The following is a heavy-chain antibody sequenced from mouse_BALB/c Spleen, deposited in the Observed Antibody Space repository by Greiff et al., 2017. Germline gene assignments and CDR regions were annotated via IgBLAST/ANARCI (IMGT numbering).Heavy chain of an antibody. Sequence: EVKLMESGGGLVQPGGSLKLSCAASGFTFSSYTMSWVRQTPEKRLEWVAYISNGGGSTYYPDTVKGRFTISRDNAKNTLYLQMSSLKSEDTALYYCARDPDYYGSSYGYFDVWGAGTTVTVSS. V-gene: IGHV5-12-2*01. D-gene: IGHD1-1*01. J-gene: IGHJ1*01. CDR2: ISNGGGST. CDR3: ARDPDYYGSSYGYFDV. CDR1: GFTFSSYT.